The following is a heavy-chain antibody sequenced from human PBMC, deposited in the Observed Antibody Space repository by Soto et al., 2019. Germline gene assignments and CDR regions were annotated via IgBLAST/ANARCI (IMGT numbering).Heavy chain of an antibody. J-gene: IGHJ4*02. Sequence: PGGSLRLSCVGSGFSFTDHFMTWIRQAPGKGLEWVSFIGFSGDFLSYSSSVKGRFIISRDNAKKSVYLQMNNLKAEDTAVYYCARVSPVATIAAGMFDFWGQGALVTVSS. CDR1: GFSFTDHF. V-gene: IGHV3-11*05. CDR3: ARVSPVATIAAGMFDF. CDR2: IGFSGDFL. D-gene: IGHD6-13*01.